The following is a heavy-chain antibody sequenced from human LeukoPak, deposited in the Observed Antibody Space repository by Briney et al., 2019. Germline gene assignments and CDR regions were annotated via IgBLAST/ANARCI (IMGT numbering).Heavy chain of an antibody. Sequence: GRSLRLSCAASGFTFSSYAMHWVRQAPGKGLEWVAVISYDGSNKHYADSVKGRFTISRDDSKNTLYLQMNSLRAEDTAVYYCARSYYDSSGSIDYWGQGTLVTVSS. CDR2: ISYDGSNK. CDR3: ARSYYDSSGSIDY. V-gene: IGHV3-30-3*01. D-gene: IGHD3-22*01. J-gene: IGHJ4*02. CDR1: GFTFSSYA.